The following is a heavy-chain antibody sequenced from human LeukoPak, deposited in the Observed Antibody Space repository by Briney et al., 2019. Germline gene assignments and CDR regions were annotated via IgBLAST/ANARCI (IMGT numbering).Heavy chain of an antibody. CDR2: ISSSSSYI. CDR3: AKDPLRGYSYGLFDY. CDR1: GFTFSSYS. J-gene: IGHJ4*02. Sequence: GGSLRLSCAASGFTFSSYSMNWVRQAPGKGLEWVSSISSSSSYIYYADSVKGRFTISRDNAKNTLYLQMNSLRAEDTAVYYCAKDPLRGYSYGLFDYWGQGTLVTVSS. V-gene: IGHV3-21*01. D-gene: IGHD5-18*01.